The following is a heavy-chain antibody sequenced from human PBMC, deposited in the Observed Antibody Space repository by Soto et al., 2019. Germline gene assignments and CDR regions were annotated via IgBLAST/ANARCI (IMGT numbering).Heavy chain of an antibody. V-gene: IGHV4-30-4*01. CDR2: IYYSGST. D-gene: IGHD1-7*01. J-gene: IGHJ5*02. CDR3: VRETGTRLLFDP. CDR1: GVSISGGDYY. Sequence: SLSLTCPVYGVSISGGDYYWTWIRQPPGKGLEWIGYIYYSGSTYYNPSFKSRLTMSVDRSKNQFSLKLNSVTAADTAVYYCVRETGTRLLFDPWGQGALVTVYS.